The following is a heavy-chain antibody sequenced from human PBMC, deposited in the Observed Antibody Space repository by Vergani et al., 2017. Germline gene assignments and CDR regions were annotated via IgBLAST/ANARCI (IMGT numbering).Heavy chain of an antibody. CDR2: IYYSGST. CDR1: GGSISSYY. D-gene: IGHD1-1*01. J-gene: IGHJ4*02. Sequence: QVQLQESGPGLVKPSETLSLTCTVSGGSISSYYWSWIRQPPGKGLEWIGYIYYSGSTNYNPSLKSRVTISVDTSKNQFSLKLSSVTAADTAVYYCARGGLERRIFDYWGQGTLVTVSS. CDR3: ARGGLERRIFDY. V-gene: IGHV4-59*01.